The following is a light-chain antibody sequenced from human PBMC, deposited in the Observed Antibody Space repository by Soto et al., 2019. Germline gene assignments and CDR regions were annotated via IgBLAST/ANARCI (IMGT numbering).Light chain of an antibody. CDR1: SGHSSYA. CDR2: LNIDGSH. V-gene: IGLV4-69*01. Sequence: QSVLTQSPSASASLGASIKLTCTLSSGHSSYAIAWHQQQPEKGPRYLMNLNIDGSHSKGDGIPDRFSGSSSGAERYLTISRLQSEDEADYFCQTWVTGIVVFGGGTQLTVL. CDR3: QTWVTGIVV. J-gene: IGLJ2*01.